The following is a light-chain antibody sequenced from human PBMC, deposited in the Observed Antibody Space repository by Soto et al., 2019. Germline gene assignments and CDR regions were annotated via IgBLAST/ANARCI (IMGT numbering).Light chain of an antibody. CDR2: DNN. V-gene: IGLV1-51*01. CDR1: SSNIGNNY. Sequence: QSVLTQPPSVSAAPGQRVTISCSGSSSNIGNNYVSWYQQLPGTAPKLLIYDNNKRPSGIPDRFSGSKSGTSATLDITGLQTGDEADYYCGTWDNSLSVSWVFGGGTKVTVL. J-gene: IGLJ3*02. CDR3: GTWDNSLSVSWV.